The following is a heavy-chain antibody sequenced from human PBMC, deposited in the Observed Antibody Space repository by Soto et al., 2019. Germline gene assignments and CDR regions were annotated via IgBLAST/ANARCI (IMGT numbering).Heavy chain of an antibody. J-gene: IGHJ6*02. CDR3: AREYCISTSCSIYYYYYGMDV. CDR2: ISYDGSNK. V-gene: IGHV3-30-3*01. Sequence: GGSLRLSWVASGFTFSSYSMHWVRQAPGKGLEWVAVISYDGSNKYYADSVKGRFTISRDNSKNTLYLQMNSLRAEDTAVYYCAREYCISTSCSIYYYYYGMDVWGQGTTVTVSS. CDR1: GFTFSSYS. D-gene: IGHD2-2*01.